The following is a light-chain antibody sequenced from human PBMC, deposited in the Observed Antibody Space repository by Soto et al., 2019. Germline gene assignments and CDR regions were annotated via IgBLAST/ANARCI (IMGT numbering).Light chain of an antibody. Sequence: DIQITQSPSSLYASVGDRVTITCQASEDISNYLNWYQQKPAKAPKLLIYDASNLETGVPSRFSGSGSGTDFTFTISSLQPEDIATYYCQQYDNLPLTFGGGTKVDIK. CDR2: DAS. CDR3: QQYDNLPLT. J-gene: IGKJ4*01. V-gene: IGKV1-33*01. CDR1: EDISNY.